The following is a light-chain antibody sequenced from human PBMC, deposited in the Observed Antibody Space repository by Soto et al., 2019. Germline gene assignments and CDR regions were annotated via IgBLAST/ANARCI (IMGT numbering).Light chain of an antibody. V-gene: IGKV1-5*03. Sequence: DIQMTQSPSTLSASVGDRVTITCRASQSISSWLAWYQQKPGKAPKPLIYKASSLESGVPSRFSGSESGKESTITVSSLQTDDFANYYCQQYNSYPLTFGGGTKVEIK. J-gene: IGKJ4*01. CDR3: QQYNSYPLT. CDR1: QSISSW. CDR2: KAS.